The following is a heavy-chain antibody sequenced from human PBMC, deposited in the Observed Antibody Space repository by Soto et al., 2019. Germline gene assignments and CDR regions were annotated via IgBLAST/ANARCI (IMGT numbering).Heavy chain of an antibody. V-gene: IGHV1-58*02. CDR1: GFTLISSA. J-gene: IGHJ4*02. CDR3: VASGDSSSGWYTGFDY. D-gene: IGHD6-19*01. CDR2: IVVGSGNT. Sequence: QMKLVQSGPEAKKPGTSVKVSCKAPGFTLISSAMRWVRQARGQRLEWIGWIVVGSGNTNYAQKLQERVTFTRDMSTSTAYMELSSLRSEDAAVYYCVASGDSSSGWYTGFDYWGQGTLVTVSS.